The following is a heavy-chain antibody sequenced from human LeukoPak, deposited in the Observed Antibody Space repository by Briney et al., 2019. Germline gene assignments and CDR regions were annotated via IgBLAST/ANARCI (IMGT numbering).Heavy chain of an antibody. CDR1: GASISSGGYY. CDR3: ARDGYNSGYFDY. Sequence: SETLSLTCTVSGASISSGGYYWNWIRQPPGKGLEWIGYIYYSRSTSYSPSLKSRLTISVDTSKNQFSLTLSSVTAADTAVYYFARDGYNSGYFDYWGQGTLVTVSS. D-gene: IGHD5-24*01. V-gene: IGHV4-30-4*01. J-gene: IGHJ4*02. CDR2: IYYSRST.